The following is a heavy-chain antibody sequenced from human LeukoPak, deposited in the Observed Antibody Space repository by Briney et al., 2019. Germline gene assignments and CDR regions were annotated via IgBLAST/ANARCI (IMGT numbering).Heavy chain of an antibody. Sequence: PSETLSLTCTVSDGSISSSSYYWGWIRQPPGKGLEWIGRIYYSGSTYYNPSIKSRVSISVDTSKNQFSLKLSSVTAADTAVYYCARGDCSSTICYSPMDVWGKGTTVTVSS. CDR3: ARGDCSSTICYSPMDV. V-gene: IGHV4-39*07. CDR2: IYYSGST. J-gene: IGHJ6*03. CDR1: DGSISSSSYY. D-gene: IGHD2-2*01.